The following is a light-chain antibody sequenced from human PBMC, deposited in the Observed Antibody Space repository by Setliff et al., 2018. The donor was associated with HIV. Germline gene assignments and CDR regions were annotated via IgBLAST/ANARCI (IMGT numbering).Light chain of an antibody. V-gene: IGLV2-14*01. CDR3: SSYTTSRSWV. J-gene: IGLJ3*02. CDR1: SSDVGAYIF. Sequence: QSALTQPASVSGSPGQSITISCTGTSSDVGAYIFVSWYQQHPGKAPKLMIYDVSKRPSGVSNRFSGSKSGNTASLTISGLQAEDEAVYYCSSYTTSRSWVFGGGTRSPS. CDR2: DVS.